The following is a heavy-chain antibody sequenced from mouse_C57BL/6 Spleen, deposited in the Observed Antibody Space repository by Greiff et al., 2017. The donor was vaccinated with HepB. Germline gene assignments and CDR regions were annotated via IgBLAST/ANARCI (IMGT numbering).Heavy chain of an antibody. J-gene: IGHJ4*01. Sequence: QVQLKQPGAELVKPGASVKLSCKASGYTFTSYWMHWVKQRPGRGLEWIGRIDPNSGGTKYNEKFKSKATLTVDKPSSTAYMQLSSLTSEDSAVYYCAREDYGICYAMDYWGQGTSVTVSS. CDR3: AREDYGICYAMDY. V-gene: IGHV1-72*01. D-gene: IGHD1-1*01. CDR2: IDPNSGGT. CDR1: GYTFTSYW.